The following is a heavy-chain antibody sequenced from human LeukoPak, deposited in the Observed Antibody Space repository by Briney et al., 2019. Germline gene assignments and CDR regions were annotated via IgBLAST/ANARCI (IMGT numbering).Heavy chain of an antibody. CDR1: GGSISSSSYY. J-gene: IGHJ5*02. V-gene: IGHV4-39*07. CDR2: IYYSGST. D-gene: IGHD4-11*01. Sequence: SETLSLTCTVSGGSISSSSYYWGWIRQPPGKGLEWIGSIYYSGSTYYNPSLKSRVTISVDTSKNQFSLKLSSVTAADTAVYYCARVKRTTVRGNWFDPWGQGTLVTVSS. CDR3: ARVKRTTVRGNWFDP.